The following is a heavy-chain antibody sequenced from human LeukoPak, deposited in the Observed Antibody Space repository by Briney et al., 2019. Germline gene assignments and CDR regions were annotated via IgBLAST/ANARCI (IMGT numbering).Heavy chain of an antibody. CDR3: ASWDSRTYYFDY. CDR2: IYHSGST. CDR1: GYSISSGYY. D-gene: IGHD1-26*01. Sequence: SETLSLTCAVSGYSISSGYYWGWIRQPPGKGLEWIGSIYHSGSTYYNPSLKSRVTISVDTSKNQFSLKLGSVTAADTAVYYCASWDSRTYYFDYWGQGTLVTVSS. V-gene: IGHV4-38-2*01. J-gene: IGHJ4*02.